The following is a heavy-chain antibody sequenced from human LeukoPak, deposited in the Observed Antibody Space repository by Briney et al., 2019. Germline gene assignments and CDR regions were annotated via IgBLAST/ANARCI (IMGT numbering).Heavy chain of an antibody. CDR1: VVSFSGYH. CDR2: INHSGST. D-gene: IGHD1-1*01. Sequence: SETLSLTCAVYVVSFSGYHWSWIRQPPGKGLEWIGEINHSGSTNCNPSPKSRVTISVDTSKNQFSLKLSSVTAADTAVNSCARSLLKRSCGYAFDIWGEGTMVTVSS. J-gene: IGHJ3*02. V-gene: IGHV4-34*01. CDR3: ARSLLKRSCGYAFDI.